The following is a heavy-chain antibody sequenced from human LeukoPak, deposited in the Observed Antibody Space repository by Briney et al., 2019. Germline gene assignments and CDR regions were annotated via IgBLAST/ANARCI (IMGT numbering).Heavy chain of an antibody. Sequence: SGGSLRLSCAASGFTFDDYAMHWVRQAPGKGLERVSGISWNSGSIGYADSVEGRFTISRDNAKNSLYLQMNSLRAQDTALYYCAKGLRGRWFLAFDIWGQGTMVTVSS. CDR3: AKGLRGRWFLAFDI. V-gene: IGHV3-9*01. J-gene: IGHJ3*02. D-gene: IGHD4-23*01. CDR2: ISWNSGSI. CDR1: GFTFDDYA.